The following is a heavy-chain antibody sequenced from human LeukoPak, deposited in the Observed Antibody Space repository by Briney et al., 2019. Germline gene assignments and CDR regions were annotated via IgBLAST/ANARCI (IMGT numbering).Heavy chain of an antibody. CDR3: ARGGDRDYSNYYYYYMDV. D-gene: IGHD4-11*01. CDR1: GFILSSHA. Sequence: GGSLRLSCAASGFILSSHAMHWVRQAPGKGLEWVAVIWYDGNNKYYADTVKGRFTIYRDNAKNTLYLQMNSLRAEDTAVYYCARGGDRDYSNYYYYYMDVWGKGTTVTVSS. CDR2: IWYDGNNK. J-gene: IGHJ6*03. V-gene: IGHV3-33*08.